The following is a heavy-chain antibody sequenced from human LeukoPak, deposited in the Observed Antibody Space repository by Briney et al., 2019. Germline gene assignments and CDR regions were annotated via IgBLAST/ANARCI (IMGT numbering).Heavy chain of an antibody. D-gene: IGHD7-27*01. V-gene: IGHV4-34*01. Sequence: SGTLSLTCAVYGGSFSGYYWSWIRQPPGKGLEWIGEINHSGSTNYNPSLKSRVTISVDTSKNQFSLKLSSVTAADTAVYYCASRHRLTGDGTPANWFDPWGQGTLVTVSS. CDR3: ASRHRLTGDGTPANWFDP. J-gene: IGHJ5*02. CDR2: INHSGST. CDR1: GGSFSGYY.